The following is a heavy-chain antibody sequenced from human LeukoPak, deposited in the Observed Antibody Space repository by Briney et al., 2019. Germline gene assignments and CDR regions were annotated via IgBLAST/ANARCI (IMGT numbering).Heavy chain of an antibody. V-gene: IGHV3-7*01. D-gene: IGHD5-24*01. Sequence: GGPLRLSCAASGFTFSSYWMNWVRQAPGKGLEWVANIKQDGSEKYYVDSVKGRFTISRDNAKNSLYLQMNSLRAEDTAVYYCARELLGHGYNSGDFDYWGQRTLVTVSS. CDR2: IKQDGSEK. CDR3: ARELLGHGYNSGDFDY. J-gene: IGHJ4*02. CDR1: GFTFSSYW.